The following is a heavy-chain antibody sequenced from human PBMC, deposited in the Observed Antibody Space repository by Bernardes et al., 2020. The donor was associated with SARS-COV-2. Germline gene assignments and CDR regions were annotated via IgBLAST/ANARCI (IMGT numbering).Heavy chain of an antibody. J-gene: IGHJ5*02. Sequence: GGSLRLSCTASGFSFGDYFMSWFRQAPGKGLEWVGFIRDKAYGGTAEYAASVKGRFTISRDDSKSIASLQMSSLKTEDTAMYYCSLGSPRHLETWGQGTLVTVSS. CDR2: IRDKAYGGTA. V-gene: IGHV3-49*03. CDR3: SLGSPRHLET. D-gene: IGHD2-15*01. CDR1: GFSFGDYF.